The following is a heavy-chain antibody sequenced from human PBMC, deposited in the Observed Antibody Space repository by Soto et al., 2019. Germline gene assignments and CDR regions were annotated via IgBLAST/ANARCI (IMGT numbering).Heavy chain of an antibody. Sequence: ASVKVSCKASGYTFSVYHMHWVRQAPGQVLEWMGLVHPNSGGTNYAQSFEGRVTMTRDTSINTAYMELSRLTSDDTAVYYCAKELQRGMDVGGQGTTVTVSS. D-gene: IGHD4-4*01. CDR1: GYTFSVYH. CDR2: VHPNSGGT. CDR3: AKELQRGMDV. V-gene: IGHV1-2*02. J-gene: IGHJ6*02.